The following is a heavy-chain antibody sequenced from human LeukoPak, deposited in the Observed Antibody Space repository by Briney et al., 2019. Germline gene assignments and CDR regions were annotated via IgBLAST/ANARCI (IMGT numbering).Heavy chain of an antibody. V-gene: IGHV3-7*05. CDR2: IRQDGSEK. Sequence: GGSLRLSCAASGFTFSNYWMSWVRQAPGKGLEWVANIRQDGSEKYYVDSVKGRFTISRDNAKKSLYLQMNSLRAEDTAVYYCARENVDYDFWSGYPNWFDPWGQGTLVPVFS. J-gene: IGHJ5*02. CDR1: GFTFSNYW. CDR3: ARENVDYDFWSGYPNWFDP. D-gene: IGHD3-3*01.